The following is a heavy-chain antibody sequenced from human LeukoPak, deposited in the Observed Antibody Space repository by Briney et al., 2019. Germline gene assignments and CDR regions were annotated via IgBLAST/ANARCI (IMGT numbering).Heavy chain of an antibody. CDR1: GFTFSNAW. CDR2: IRYDGSNK. Sequence: GGSLRLSCAASGFTFSNAWMSWVRQAPGKGLEWVAFIRYDGSNKYYADSVKGRFTISRDNSKNTLYLQMNSLRAEDTAVYYCAKDAFQSLWFGELSDDYWGQGTLVTVSS. CDR3: AKDAFQSLWFGELSDDY. V-gene: IGHV3-30*02. J-gene: IGHJ4*02. D-gene: IGHD3-10*01.